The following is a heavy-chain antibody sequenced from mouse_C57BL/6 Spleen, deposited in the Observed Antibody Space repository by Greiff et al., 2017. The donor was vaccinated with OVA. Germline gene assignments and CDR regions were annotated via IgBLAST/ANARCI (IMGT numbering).Heavy chain of an antibody. CDR1: GFTFSDYG. CDR3: ARDDYDEGLAY. V-gene: IGHV5-17*01. D-gene: IGHD2-4*01. J-gene: IGHJ3*01. Sequence: EVKLMESGGGLVKPGGSLKLSCAASGFTFSDYGMHWVRQAPEKGLEWVAYISSGSSTIYYADTVKGRFTISRDNAKNTLFLQMTSLRSEDTAMYYCARDDYDEGLAYWGQGTLVTVSA. CDR2: ISSGSSTI.